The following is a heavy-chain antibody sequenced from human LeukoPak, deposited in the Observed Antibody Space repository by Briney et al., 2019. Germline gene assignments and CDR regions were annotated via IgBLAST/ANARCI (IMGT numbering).Heavy chain of an antibody. CDR1: GGSISSNNW. J-gene: IGHJ4*02. Sequence: SGTLSLTCAVSGGSISSNNWWWSWVRQLPGKGLEWIGEIYHSGSTNYNPSLKSRVTISVDKTKNQFSLKLSSVTAADTAVYYCARDRPGGSSLDYWGQGTLVTVSS. V-gene: IGHV4-4*02. CDR2: IYHSGST. D-gene: IGHD6-13*01. CDR3: ARDRPGGSSLDY.